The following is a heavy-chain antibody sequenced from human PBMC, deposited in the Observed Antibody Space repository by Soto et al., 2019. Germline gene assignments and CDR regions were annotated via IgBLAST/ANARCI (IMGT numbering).Heavy chain of an antibody. CDR1: GFTFDDYA. V-gene: IGHV3-43*02. D-gene: IGHD3-3*01. CDR2: ISGDGGST. Sequence: GGSLRLSCAASGFTFDDYAMHWVRQAPGKGLEWVSLISGDGGSTYYADSVKGRFTISRDNSKNSLYLQMNSLRTEDTALYYCTKDSAYDFWSGYYKGGYNWFDPWGQGTLVTVSS. CDR3: TKDSAYDFWSGYYKGGYNWFDP. J-gene: IGHJ5*02.